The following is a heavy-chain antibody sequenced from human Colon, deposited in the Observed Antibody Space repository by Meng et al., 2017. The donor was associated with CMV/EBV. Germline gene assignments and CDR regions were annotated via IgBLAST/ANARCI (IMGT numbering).Heavy chain of an antibody. CDR2: FSTEGNT. CDR3: ADIFHFGV. CDR1: GFNVNTQY. V-gene: IGHV3-53*01. D-gene: IGHD3-3*01. Sequence: GGSLRLSCAASGFNVNTQYMYWVRQAPGRGLEWVSTFSTEGNTYYADFVKGRFAISRDISKNTLSLQMDSLRVDDTAIYFCADIFHFGVWGHGTTVPSP. J-gene: IGHJ6*02.